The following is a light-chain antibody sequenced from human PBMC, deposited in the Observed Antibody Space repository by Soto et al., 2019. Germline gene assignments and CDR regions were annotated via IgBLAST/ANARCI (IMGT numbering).Light chain of an antibody. Sequence: QPLLTQPPSASASLGASVTLTCTLSSGYSNYKVDWYQQRPGKGPRFVMRVGTGGIVGSKGDGIPDRFSVLGSGLNRYLTIKNIQEEDESDYHGGADHGSGSNLVLFGGGTKLTVL. CDR1: SGYSNYK. CDR3: GADHGSGSNLVL. J-gene: IGLJ2*01. V-gene: IGLV9-49*01. CDR2: VGTGGIVG.